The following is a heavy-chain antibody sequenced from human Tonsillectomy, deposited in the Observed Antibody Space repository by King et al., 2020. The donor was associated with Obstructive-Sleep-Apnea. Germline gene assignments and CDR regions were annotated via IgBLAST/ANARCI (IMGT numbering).Heavy chain of an antibody. CDR2: MNPNSGNT. D-gene: IGHD3-10*01. CDR3: ARGDSLVRGVYGS. J-gene: IGHJ5*02. Sequence: QLVQSGAEVKKPGASVKVSCKASGYTFTSYDINWVRQATGQGLEWMGWMNPNSGNTGYAQKFQGRGTITSNTSISTAYMELSGLKSEDTAVYYCARGDSLVRGVYGSWGQGTLVAVSS. CDR1: GYTFTSYD. V-gene: IGHV1-8*01.